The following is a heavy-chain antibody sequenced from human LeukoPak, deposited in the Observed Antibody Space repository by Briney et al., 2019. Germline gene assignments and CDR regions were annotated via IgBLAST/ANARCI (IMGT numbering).Heavy chain of an antibody. Sequence: GASVKVSCKASGYTFTSYYMHWVRQAPGQGLEWMGIINPSGGCTSYAQKFQGRVTMTRDTSTSTVYMELSSLRSEDTAVYYCARDLDFWSGYSGYYFDYWGQGTLVTVSS. D-gene: IGHD3-3*01. J-gene: IGHJ4*02. CDR1: GYTFTSYY. CDR2: INPSGGCT. V-gene: IGHV1-46*01. CDR3: ARDLDFWSGYSGYYFDY.